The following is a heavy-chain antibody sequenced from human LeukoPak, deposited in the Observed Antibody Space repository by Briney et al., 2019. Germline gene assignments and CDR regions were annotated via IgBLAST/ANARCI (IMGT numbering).Heavy chain of an antibody. CDR2: IKSKIDGGTT. Sequence: GGSLRLSCAASGFTFSSVWMSWVRQAPGKGLEWVGRIKSKIDGGTTDYAAPVKGRFTISRDDSKDTLYLQMNSLRAEDTAIYYCARRTGSYFDSSGYPDYWGQGTLVTVSS. CDR1: GFTFSSVW. V-gene: IGHV3-15*01. D-gene: IGHD3-22*01. CDR3: ARRTGSYFDSSGYPDY. J-gene: IGHJ4*02.